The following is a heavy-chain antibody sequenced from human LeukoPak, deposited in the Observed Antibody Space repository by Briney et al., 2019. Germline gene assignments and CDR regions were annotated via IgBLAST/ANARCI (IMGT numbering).Heavy chain of an antibody. V-gene: IGHV1-2*02. CDR3: ARGHDYGARRGTFKLDY. J-gene: IGHJ4*02. CDR2: INPNSGGT. CDR1: GYTFTGYY. Sequence: PVASVKVSCKASGYTFTGYYMHWVRQAPGQGLEWMGWINPNSGGTNYAQKLQGRVTMTTDTSTSTAYMELRSLRSDDTAVYYCARGHDYGARRGTFKLDYWGQGTLVTVSS. D-gene: IGHD4-17*01.